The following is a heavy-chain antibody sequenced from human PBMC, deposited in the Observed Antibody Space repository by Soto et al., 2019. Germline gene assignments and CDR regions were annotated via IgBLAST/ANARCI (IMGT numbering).Heavy chain of an antibody. J-gene: IGHJ3*01. V-gene: IGHV5-51*01. CDR2: IYPGDSDT. Sequence: GESLKISCKGSGYSFTSYWIGWVRQMPGKGLEWMGIIYPGDSDTRYSPSFQGQVTISADKSISTAYLQWSSLKASDTAMYYCARFSHYGLVSYLALRAFDFWGQATMVTVSS. CDR3: ARFSHYGLVSYLALRAFDF. CDR1: GYSFTSYW. D-gene: IGHD3-10*01.